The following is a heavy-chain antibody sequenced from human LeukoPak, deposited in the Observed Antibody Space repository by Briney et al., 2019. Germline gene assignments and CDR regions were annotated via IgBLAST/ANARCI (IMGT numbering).Heavy chain of an antibody. CDR3: ARDPSDMVRGAPYYYYYGMDV. Sequence: SETLSLTCTLSGGSISSYYWSWIRQHAGKGLEWIGRIYTSGNTNSNPSLKSRVTMSVDTSKNQFSLKLSSVTAADTAVYYCARDPSDMVRGAPYYYYYGMDVWGQGTTVTVSS. V-gene: IGHV4-4*07. CDR1: GGSISSYY. J-gene: IGHJ6*02. D-gene: IGHD3-10*01. CDR2: IYTSGNT.